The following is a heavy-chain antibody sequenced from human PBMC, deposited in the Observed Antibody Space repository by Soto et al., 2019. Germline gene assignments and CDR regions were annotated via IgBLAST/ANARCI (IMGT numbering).Heavy chain of an antibody. J-gene: IGHJ2*01. CDR1: GGTFSSYT. V-gene: IGHV1-69*02. CDR3: ATTCHREYSGYDFRRYWYFEL. CDR2: IVPILGRA. Sequence: QVQLVQSGAEVKKPGSSVKVSCKASGGTFSSYTIGWVRQAPGQGLEWMGRIVPILGRANYAQQLQGRVTITADTSTSTAYMDMSSLISEDTAVYYCATTCHREYSGYDFRRYWYFELWGTGTLVTVSS. D-gene: IGHD5-12*01.